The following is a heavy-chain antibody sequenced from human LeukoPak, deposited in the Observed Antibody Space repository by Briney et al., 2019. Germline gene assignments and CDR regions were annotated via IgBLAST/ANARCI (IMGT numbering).Heavy chain of an antibody. V-gene: IGHV3-48*01. D-gene: IGHD3-22*01. J-gene: IGHJ4*02. Sequence: PGGSLRLSCAASGFTFGSYTMNWVRQAPGKGLEWVSHISHSSGTIYYADAVKGRFHVSRDNDKNSLYLQMNSLRAEDTAVYYCARDPNDNSGNFYPFDYWGQGTLVTVSS. CDR3: ARDPNDNSGNFYPFDY. CDR2: ISHSSGTI. CDR1: GFTFGSYT.